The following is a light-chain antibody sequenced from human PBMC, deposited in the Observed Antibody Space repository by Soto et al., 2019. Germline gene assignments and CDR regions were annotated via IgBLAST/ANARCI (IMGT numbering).Light chain of an antibody. V-gene: IGLV2-14*02. CDR3: SSYTGSSTS. CDR2: DVS. CDR1: RSDIGSYNL. Sequence: QSALTQPASVSGSPGQSITISCTGTRSDIGSYNLVSWYQQHPGKAPKLIIYDVSFRPSGISDRFSGSKSGNTASLTISGLQAEDEADYFCSSYTGSSTSFGGGTKLTAL. J-gene: IGLJ3*02.